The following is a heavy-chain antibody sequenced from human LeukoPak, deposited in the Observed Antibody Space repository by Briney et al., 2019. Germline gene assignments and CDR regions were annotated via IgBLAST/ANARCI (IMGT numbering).Heavy chain of an antibody. CDR2: ISYDGSNK. CDR3: AKDYGYGALDY. Sequence: GRSLRLSCAASGFTFSSYGMHWVRQAPGKGLEWVAVISYDGSNKYYADSVKGRFTISRDNSKNTLYLQMNSLRAEDTAVYYCAKDYGYGALDYWGQGTLVTVSS. J-gene: IGHJ4*02. D-gene: IGHD5-18*01. CDR1: GFTFSSYG. V-gene: IGHV3-30*18.